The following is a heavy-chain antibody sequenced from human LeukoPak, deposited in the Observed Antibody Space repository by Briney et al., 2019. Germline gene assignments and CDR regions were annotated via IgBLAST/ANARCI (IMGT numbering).Heavy chain of an antibody. V-gene: IGHV3-21*01. CDR2: ISSSSIYI. CDR1: RFTFSAYR. J-gene: IGHJ4*02. CDR3: AGGSSGNSYYFDY. Sequence: PGGSLRLSCAASRFTFSAYRMNWIRQAPGKGLEWVSSISSSSIYIYYADSVKGRFTISRDNAKNSLFLQMDSLRAEDTAVYYCAGGSSGNSYYFDYWGQGILVTVSS. D-gene: IGHD3-10*01.